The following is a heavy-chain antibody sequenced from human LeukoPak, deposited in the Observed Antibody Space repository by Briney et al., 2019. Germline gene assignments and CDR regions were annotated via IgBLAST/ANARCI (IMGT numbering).Heavy chain of an antibody. D-gene: IGHD1-26*01. Sequence: ASVKVSCKVSGYTLTELSMHWVRQAPGKGLEWMGGFDPEDGETIYAQKFQGRVTMTEDRSTDTAYMELSSLRSEDTAVYYCATDGGSYYRNWFDPWGQGTLVTVSS. CDR2: FDPEDGET. J-gene: IGHJ5*02. V-gene: IGHV1-24*01. CDR3: ATDGGSYYRNWFDP. CDR1: GYTLTELS.